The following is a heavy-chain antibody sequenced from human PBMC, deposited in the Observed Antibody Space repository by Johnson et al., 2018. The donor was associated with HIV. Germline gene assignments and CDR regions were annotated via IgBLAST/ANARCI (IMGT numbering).Heavy chain of an antibody. V-gene: IGHV3-20*04. D-gene: IGHD3-22*01. Sequence: VQLVESGGGVVRPGGSLRLSCAASGFTFDDYGMNWVRQAPGKGLEWVSGINWNGGSTGYADSVKGRFTISRDNAKNSLYLQMNSLRAKDTALYYCARETNYYDSSGGLGLDIWGQGTMVTGSS. CDR1: GFTFDDYG. CDR3: ARETNYYDSSGGLGLDI. J-gene: IGHJ3*02. CDR2: INWNGGST.